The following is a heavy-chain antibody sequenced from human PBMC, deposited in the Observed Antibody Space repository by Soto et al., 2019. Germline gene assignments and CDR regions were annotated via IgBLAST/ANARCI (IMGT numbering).Heavy chain of an antibody. J-gene: IGHJ3*02. CDR2: ISGSGGST. CDR3: AKDIGAYCGGYCYRGDAFDI. CDR1: GFTFSSYA. Sequence: GGSLRLSCAASGFTFSSYAMSWVRQAPGKGLEWVSAISGSGGSTYYADSVKGRFTISRDNSKNTLYRQMNSLRAEDTAVYYCAKDIGAYCGGYCYRGDAFDIWGQGTMVTVSS. V-gene: IGHV3-23*01. D-gene: IGHD2-21*02.